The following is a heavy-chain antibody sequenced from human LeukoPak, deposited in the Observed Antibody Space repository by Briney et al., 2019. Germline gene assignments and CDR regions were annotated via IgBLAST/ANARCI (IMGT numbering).Heavy chain of an antibody. CDR3: ARGNSTSFDN. CDR2: TYYRSKWSF. D-gene: IGHD2-2*01. J-gene: IGHJ4*02. CDR1: GDSIFTNNVA. V-gene: IGHV6-1*01. Sequence: SQTLSLTCAISGDSIFTNNVAWNWIRQSPSRGLEWLGRTYYRSKWSFDYAVSVKSRITINADTSKNQFSLQLSSVTPEDTAVYYCARGNSTSFDNWGQGTLVTVSS.